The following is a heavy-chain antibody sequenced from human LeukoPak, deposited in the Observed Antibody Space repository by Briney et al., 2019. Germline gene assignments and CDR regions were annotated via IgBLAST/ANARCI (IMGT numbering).Heavy chain of an antibody. V-gene: IGHV3-21*01. CDR2: ISSSSSYI. Sequence: GGSLRLSCAGSGFTFSSYSMNWVRQAPGKGLEWVSSISSSSSYIYYADSVKGPFTISRDNAKNSLYLQMNSLRAEDTAVYYCAGDAGSGTYYFDYWGQGTLVTVSS. CDR1: GFTFSSYS. D-gene: IGHD6-19*01. J-gene: IGHJ4*02. CDR3: AGDAGSGTYYFDY.